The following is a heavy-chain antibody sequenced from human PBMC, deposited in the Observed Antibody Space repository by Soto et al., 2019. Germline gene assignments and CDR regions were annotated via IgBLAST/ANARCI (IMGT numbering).Heavy chain of an antibody. CDR3: ANPTGLNTYNDAFDI. V-gene: IGHV3-23*01. Sequence: HPGGSLRLSCAASGFTFTSYAMSWVRQAPGKGLEWVSTVSASGGSTYYADSVKGRFTISRDNSKNTLYLQMNSLRAEDTAVYYCANPTGLNTYNDAFDIWGQGTMVTVSS. D-gene: IGHD1-1*01. CDR2: VSASGGST. CDR1: GFTFTSYA. J-gene: IGHJ3*02.